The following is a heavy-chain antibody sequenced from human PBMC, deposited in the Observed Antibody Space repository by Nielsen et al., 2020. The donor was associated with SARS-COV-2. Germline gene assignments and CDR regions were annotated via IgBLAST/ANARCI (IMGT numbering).Heavy chain of an antibody. CDR2: ISYDGNNQ. V-gene: IGHV3-30-3*01. Sequence: GESLTISCAASGFPFSNSTIHWVRPAPGQGLEWVAVISYDGNNQYYGDSVPGRFTISRDNSKNPLYLQMNSLRAEDTAVYYCARNTVVTPLLGWIDYWGQGTLVTVSS. D-gene: IGHD4-23*01. CDR3: ARNTVVTPLLGWIDY. J-gene: IGHJ4*02. CDR1: GFPFSNST.